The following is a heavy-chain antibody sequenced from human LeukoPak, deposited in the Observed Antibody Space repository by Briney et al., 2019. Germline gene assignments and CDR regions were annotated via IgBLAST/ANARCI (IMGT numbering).Heavy chain of an antibody. V-gene: IGHV4-34*01. D-gene: IGHD3-9*01. CDR2: MNHSGST. CDR1: GGSFSGYY. Sequence: SETLSLTCAVYGGSFSGYYWSWIRQPPGKGLEWIGEMNHSGSTNYNPSLKSRVTISVDTSKNQFSLKLSSVTAADTAVYYCARSSYIADILTGYAYNWFDSWGQGTLVTVSS. CDR3: ARSSYIADILTGYAYNWFDS. J-gene: IGHJ5*01.